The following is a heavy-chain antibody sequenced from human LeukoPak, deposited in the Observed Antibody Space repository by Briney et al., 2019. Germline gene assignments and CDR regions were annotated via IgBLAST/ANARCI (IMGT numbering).Heavy chain of an antibody. CDR3: ARGLSGSYHYFDY. CDR2: IYSGGST. V-gene: IGHV3-53*01. D-gene: IGHD1-26*01. CDR1: GFTVSSNY. Sequence: GGSLRLSCAVSGFTVSSNYMSWVRQAPGKGLEWVSAIYSGGSTYYADSVKGRFTISRDNSKNTPYLQVNSLRAEDTAVYYCARGLSGSYHYFDYWGQGTLVTVSS. J-gene: IGHJ4*02.